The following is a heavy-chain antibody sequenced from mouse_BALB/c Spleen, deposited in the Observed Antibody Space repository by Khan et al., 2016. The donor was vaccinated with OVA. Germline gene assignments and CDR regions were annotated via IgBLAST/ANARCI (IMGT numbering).Heavy chain of an antibody. J-gene: IGHJ3*01. D-gene: IGHD2-1*01. CDR1: GYTFTSYW. CDR3: ARGYFGNYEFAY. V-gene: IGHV1S132*01. Sequence: QVQLQQSGAELAKPGASVKLSCRTSGYTFTSYWIQWVKQRPGQGLGWIGEIFPGTGTTYYNENFKGKATLTIDTSSSTVYMQLSSLTSEDSAVYFWARGYFGNYEFAYWGQGTLVTVSA. CDR2: IFPGTGTT.